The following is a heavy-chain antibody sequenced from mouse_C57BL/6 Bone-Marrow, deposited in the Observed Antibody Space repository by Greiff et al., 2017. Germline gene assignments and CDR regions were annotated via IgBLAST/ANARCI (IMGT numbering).Heavy chain of an antibody. CDR1: GYTFTSYG. CDR2: IYPRSGNT. V-gene: IGHV1-81*01. Sequence: VKVVESGAELARPGASVKLSCKASGYTFTSYGISWVKQRTGQGLEWIGEIYPRSGNTYYNEKFKGKATLTADKSSSTAYMELRSLTSEDSAVYFCARRGTVVDWYFDVWGTGTTVTVSS. CDR3: ARRGTVVDWYFDV. D-gene: IGHD1-1*01. J-gene: IGHJ1*03.